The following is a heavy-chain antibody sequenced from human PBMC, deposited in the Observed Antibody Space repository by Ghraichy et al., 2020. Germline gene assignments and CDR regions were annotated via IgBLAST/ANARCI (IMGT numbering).Heavy chain of an antibody. CDR2: ISGYNGNT. V-gene: IGHV1-18*04. J-gene: IGHJ6*02. D-gene: IGHD2-2*02. CDR3: ARGDCSSTSCYMVGYNGVDV. Sequence: SVKVYCKASGYTFIDYGISWVRQAPGQGLEWMGWISGYNGNTKYAQKLQGRVTMSTDTSTSTAYMELRSLRSDDTAEYYCARGDCSSTSCYMVGYNGVDVWGQGTTVTVSS. CDR1: GYTFIDYG.